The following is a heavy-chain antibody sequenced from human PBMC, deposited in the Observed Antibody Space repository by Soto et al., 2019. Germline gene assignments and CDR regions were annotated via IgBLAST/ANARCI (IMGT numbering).Heavy chain of an antibody. J-gene: IGHJ4*02. Sequence: GGLLRLSRAASGFTFSSYDMHWVRKGPGKGLEWVSAIGTAGDTYYPGSVMGRFTIYRENANNSLYLQMNSLRAGDTAVYYCAIVKYSGYEKHFDYWGKGTLVTVSS. CDR3: AIVKYSGYEKHFDY. D-gene: IGHD5-12*01. CDR1: GFTFSSYD. V-gene: IGHV3-13*01. CDR2: IGTAGDT.